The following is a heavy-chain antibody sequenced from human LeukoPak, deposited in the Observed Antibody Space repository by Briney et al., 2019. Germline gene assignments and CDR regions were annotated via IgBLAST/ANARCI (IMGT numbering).Heavy chain of an antibody. D-gene: IGHD3-3*01. CDR3: ARGRGTIFGVVNPTNWFDP. Sequence: PSETLSLTCTVSGGSISSYYWSWIRQPAGKGLEWIGRIYTSGSTNYNPSLKSRVTMSVDTSKNQFSLKLSSVTAADTAVYYCARGRGTIFGVVNPTNWFDPWGQGALVTVSS. J-gene: IGHJ5*02. CDR2: IYTSGST. CDR1: GGSISSYY. V-gene: IGHV4-4*07.